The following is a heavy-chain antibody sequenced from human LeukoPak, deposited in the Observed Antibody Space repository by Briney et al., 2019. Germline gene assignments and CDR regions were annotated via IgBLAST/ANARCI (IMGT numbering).Heavy chain of an antibody. J-gene: IGHJ6*02. V-gene: IGHV4-59*01. CDR2: IYYSGSN. D-gene: IGHD5-12*01. Sequence: SSQSLSLTCTVSGGSISSYYWSWIRQPPGKGLEWLGYIYYSGSNNYHPSLKSRVTISVDTSKNQFSLKLSSVTAADTAVYFCVRDLVATIDHYYCGMDVWGQGTTVTVSS. CDR1: GGSISSYY. CDR3: VRDLVATIDHYYCGMDV.